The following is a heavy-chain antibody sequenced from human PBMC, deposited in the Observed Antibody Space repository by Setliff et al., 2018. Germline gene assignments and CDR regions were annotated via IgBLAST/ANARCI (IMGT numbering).Heavy chain of an antibody. CDR1: GDSINNNY. CDR2: IYYSGST. D-gene: IGHD3-22*01. V-gene: IGHV4-59*08. J-gene: IGHJ6*03. Sequence: PSETLSLTCTVSGDSINNNYWSWIRQPPGKGLEWIGHIYYSGSTNYSPSLKSRVTISLDSSKTQFSLKLSSVTAADTAVYYCARAMYSAGYYGGGYSYYYMDVWGKGTTVTVSS. CDR3: ARAMYSAGYYGGGYSYYYMDV.